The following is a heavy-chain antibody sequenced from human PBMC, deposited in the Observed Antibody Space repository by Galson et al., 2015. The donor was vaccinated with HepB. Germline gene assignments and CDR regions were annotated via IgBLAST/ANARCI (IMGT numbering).Heavy chain of an antibody. CDR1: GFSFSSYS. V-gene: IGHV3-21*01. CDR3: ARSIPYSSSDDY. J-gene: IGHJ4*02. CDR2: MRSSGGHI. Sequence: SLRLSCAASGFSFSSYSMNWLRQAPGKGLEWVSSMRSSGGHIYYADSVKGRFTISRDHAKNSLYLQMNCLRAEDTAVYYCARSIPYSSSDDYWGQGTLVIVSS. D-gene: IGHD6-6*01.